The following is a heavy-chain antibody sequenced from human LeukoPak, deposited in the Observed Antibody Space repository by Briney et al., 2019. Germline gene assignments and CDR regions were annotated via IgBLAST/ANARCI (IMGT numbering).Heavy chain of an antibody. CDR2: IYYSGST. Sequence: SETLSLTCTVSGGSISSYYWSWIRQPPGKGLEWIGYIYYSGSTNYNPSLKSRVTISVDTSKNQFSLKLSSVTAADTAVYYCARTVEYYDILTGYSPRAFFDYWGQGTLVTVSS. CDR1: GGSISSYY. J-gene: IGHJ4*02. D-gene: IGHD3-9*01. V-gene: IGHV4-59*08. CDR3: ARTVEYYDILTGYSPRAFFDY.